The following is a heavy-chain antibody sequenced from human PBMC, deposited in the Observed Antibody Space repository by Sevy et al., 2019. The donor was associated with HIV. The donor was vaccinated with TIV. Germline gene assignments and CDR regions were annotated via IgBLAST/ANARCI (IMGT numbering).Heavy chain of an antibody. D-gene: IGHD4-17*01. Sequence: GGSLRLSCAASGFTFSSYSMNWVRQAPGKGLEWVSSISSSSSYIYYADSVKGRFTISSDNAKNSLYLQMNSLRAEDTAVYYCARDAMTTDDYYYYGMDVWGQGTTVTVSS. V-gene: IGHV3-21*01. CDR1: GFTFSSYS. CDR3: ARDAMTTDDYYYYGMDV. J-gene: IGHJ6*02. CDR2: ISSSSSYI.